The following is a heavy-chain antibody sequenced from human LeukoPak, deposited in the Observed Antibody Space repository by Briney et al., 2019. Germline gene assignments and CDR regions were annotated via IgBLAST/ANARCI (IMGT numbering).Heavy chain of an antibody. CDR1: GGSISSSSYY. Sequence: SEPLSLTCPVSGGSISSSSYYWGWIRQPPGKGLAWIGSIYYSGSNYYNPSLKSRVTISVDTSKNQFSLKLSSVTAADTAVYYCARQLGYCSSTSCYADKVDYWGQGTLVTVSS. CDR3: ARQLGYCSSTSCYADKVDY. CDR2: IYYSGSN. J-gene: IGHJ4*02. D-gene: IGHD2-2*01. V-gene: IGHV4-39*01.